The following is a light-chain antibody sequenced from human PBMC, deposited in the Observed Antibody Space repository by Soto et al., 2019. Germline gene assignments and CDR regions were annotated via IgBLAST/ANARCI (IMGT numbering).Light chain of an antibody. CDR3: QQYGSSPRIT. V-gene: IGKV3-20*01. Sequence: EIVLTQSPGTLSLSPGERATLSCRASQSVSSSYLAWYQQKPGQAPRLLIYGASSRATGIPDRFSGSGSGTDFTLTIIRLEPEDFAVHYCQQYGSSPRITFGPGTKEDIK. CDR2: GAS. J-gene: IGKJ3*01. CDR1: QSVSSSY.